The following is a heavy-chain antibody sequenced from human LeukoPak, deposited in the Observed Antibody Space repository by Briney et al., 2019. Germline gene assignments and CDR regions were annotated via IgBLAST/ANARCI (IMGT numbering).Heavy chain of an antibody. D-gene: IGHD2-8*01. CDR3: AREVMGAYYFDY. V-gene: IGHV4-59*01. Sequence: PSETLSLTCTVSGGSISSYYWSWIRQPPGKGLEWIGYIYYSGSTNYNPSLKSRVTISVDTSKNQFSLKLSSVTAADTAVYYCAREVMGAYYFDYWGQGTLVTVSS. CDR1: GGSISSYY. J-gene: IGHJ4*02. CDR2: IYYSGST.